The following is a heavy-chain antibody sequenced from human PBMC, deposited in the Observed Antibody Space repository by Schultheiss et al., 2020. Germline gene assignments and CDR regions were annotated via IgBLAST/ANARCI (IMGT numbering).Heavy chain of an antibody. CDR2: ISHDGSNK. D-gene: IGHD3-9*01. CDR1: GFTFSSYG. Sequence: GGSLRLSCAASGFTFSSYGMHWVRQAPGKGLEWVALISHDGSNKYYGDSVKGRFTISRDNSKNTLYLQMSSLGPEETAVYYCARDPPASRYFDWLFATSGGGMDVWGQGTWVTGSS. J-gene: IGHJ6*02. CDR3: ARDPPASRYFDWLFATSGGGMDV. V-gene: IGHV3-30*03.